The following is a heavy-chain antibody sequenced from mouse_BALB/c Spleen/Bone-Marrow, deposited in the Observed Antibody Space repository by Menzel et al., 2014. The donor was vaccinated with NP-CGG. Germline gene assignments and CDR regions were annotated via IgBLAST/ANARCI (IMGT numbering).Heavy chain of an antibody. CDR3: ARSAGYWYCDV. CDR1: GYTFTDYW. D-gene: IGHD1-2*01. Sequence: QVQLQQPGAELVMPGASVKMSCKASGYTFTDYWMHWVKQRPGQGLEWIGAIDTSDSYTSYNQKFKGKATLTVDESSSTAYMQLSSLTSEDSAVCYCARSAGYWYCDVWGAGTTVTVSS. J-gene: IGHJ1*01. CDR2: IDTSDSYT. V-gene: IGHV1-69*01.